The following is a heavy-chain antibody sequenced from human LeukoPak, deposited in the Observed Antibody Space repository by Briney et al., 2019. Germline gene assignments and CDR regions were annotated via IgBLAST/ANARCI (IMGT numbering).Heavy chain of an antibody. J-gene: IGHJ4*02. CDR2: INHSGST. CDR3: ARGGGRYCSSTSCYVGY. V-gene: IGHV4-34*01. CDR1: GGSFSGYY. Sequence: PSETLSLTCAVYGGSFSGYYWSWIRQPPGKGLEWIGEINHSGSTNYNPSLKSRVTISVDTSKNQFSLKVSSVTAADTAVYYCARGGGRYCSSTSCYVGYWGQGTLVTVSS. D-gene: IGHD2-2*01.